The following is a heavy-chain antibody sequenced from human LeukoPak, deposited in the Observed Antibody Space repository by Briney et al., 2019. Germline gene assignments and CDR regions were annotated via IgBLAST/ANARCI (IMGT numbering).Heavy chain of an antibody. CDR3: ATGPNWNDGFRFDY. D-gene: IGHD1-1*01. CDR2: ISAYNGNT. CDR1: GYTFTSYG. J-gene: IGHJ4*02. Sequence: ASVKVSCKASGYTFTSYGISWVRQAPGQGLEWMGWISAYNGNTNYAQKLQGRVTMTTDTSTSTAYMELSSLRSEDTAVYYCATGPNWNDGFRFDYWGQGTLVTVSS. V-gene: IGHV1-18*01.